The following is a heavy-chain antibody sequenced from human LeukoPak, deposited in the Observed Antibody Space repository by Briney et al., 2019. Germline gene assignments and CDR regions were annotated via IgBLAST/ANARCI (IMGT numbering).Heavy chain of an antibody. CDR3: ARDGVVVVPAAPYNWFDP. J-gene: IGHJ5*02. D-gene: IGHD2-2*01. CDR1: GYTFTSYG. Sequence: ASVKVSCKASGYTFTSYGISWVRQAPGQGLEWMGWISAYNGNTNYAQKLQGRVTMTTDTSTSTAYMELRSLRSDDTAVYYCARDGVVVVPAAPYNWFDPWGRGTLVTVSS. CDR2: ISAYNGNT. V-gene: IGHV1-18*01.